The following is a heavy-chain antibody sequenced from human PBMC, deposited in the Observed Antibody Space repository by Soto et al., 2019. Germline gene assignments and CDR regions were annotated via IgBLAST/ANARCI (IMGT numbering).Heavy chain of an antibody. CDR1: GGTFSSYA. J-gene: IGHJ4*02. D-gene: IGHD6-19*01. V-gene: IGHV1-69*13. CDR3: ARDGRSSYSSGWYYFDY. CDR2: IIPILGTA. Sequence: ASVKVSCKASGGTFSSYAISWVRQAPGQGLEWMGGIIPILGTANYAQKFQGRVTITADESTSTAYMELSSLRSEDTAVYYCARDGRSSYSSGWYYFDYWGQGTLVTVSS.